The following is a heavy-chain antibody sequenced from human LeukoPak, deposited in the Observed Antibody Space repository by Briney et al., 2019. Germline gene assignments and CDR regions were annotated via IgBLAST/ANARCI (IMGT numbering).Heavy chain of an antibody. J-gene: IGHJ4*02. CDR2: IFYSGST. D-gene: IGHD6-19*01. Sequence: PSETLSLTCTVSDGSISSGSYYWGWIRQPPGKGLEWLGSIFYSGSTYYNPSLKSRVNISVDTSKNQFSLKLSSVTAADTAVYYCARHSSWIAVASGPYFDYWGQGTLVTVSS. CDR1: DGSISSGSYY. V-gene: IGHV4-39*01. CDR3: ARHSSWIAVASGPYFDY.